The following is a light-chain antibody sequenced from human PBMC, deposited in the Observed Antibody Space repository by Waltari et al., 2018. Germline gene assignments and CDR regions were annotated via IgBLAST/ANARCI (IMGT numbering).Light chain of an antibody. J-gene: IGKJ3*01. CDR3: QQSYSTPFT. V-gene: IGKV1-39*01. CDR2: AAS. CDR1: QSISSY. Sequence: DIQMPQSPSSLSASAAERVTITCRASQSISSYLNWYQQKPGKAPKLLIYAASSLQSGVPSRFSGSGSGTDFTLTISSLQPEDFATYYCQQSYSTPFTFGPGTKVDIK.